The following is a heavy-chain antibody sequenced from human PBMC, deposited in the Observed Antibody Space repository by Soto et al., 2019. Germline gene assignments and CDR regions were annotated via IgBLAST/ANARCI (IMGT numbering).Heavy chain of an antibody. CDR1: GYTFTSYG. CDR3: ARGRFGATTVTTYYYYYGMDV. Sequence: ASVKVSCKASGYTFTSYGISWVRQAPGQGLEWMGWISAYNGNTNYAQKLQGRVTMTTDTSTSTAYMEMRSLRSDDTAVYYCARGRFGATTVTTYYYYYGMDVWGQGTTVTVS. J-gene: IGHJ6*02. V-gene: IGHV1-18*01. D-gene: IGHD4-17*01. CDR2: ISAYNGNT.